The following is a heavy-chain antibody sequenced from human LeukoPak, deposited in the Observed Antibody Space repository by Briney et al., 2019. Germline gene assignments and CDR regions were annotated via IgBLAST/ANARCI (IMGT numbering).Heavy chain of an antibody. D-gene: IGHD6-19*01. CDR2: INTNTGNP. Sequence: ASVTVSYTASGYTFTMYAMNGVGQAPGQGREWMGWINTNTGNPTYAQGFTGRFVFSLDTSVSTAYLQISSLRAEDTAVYYCARVEVAGPSDAFDIWGQGTMVTVSS. CDR1: GYTFTMYA. V-gene: IGHV7-4-1*02. CDR3: ARVEVAGPSDAFDI. J-gene: IGHJ3*02.